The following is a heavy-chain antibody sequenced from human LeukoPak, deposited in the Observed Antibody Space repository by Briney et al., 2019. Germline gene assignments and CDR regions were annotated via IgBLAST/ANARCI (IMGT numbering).Heavy chain of an antibody. CDR1: GYTFTSYY. CDR3: ARSIYYDYVWGSYRHGDDHDY. D-gene: IGHD3-16*02. CDR2: INPSGGST. J-gene: IGHJ4*02. V-gene: IGHV1-46*01. Sequence: GASVKVSCKASGYTFTSYYMHWVRQAPGQGLEWMGIINPSGGSTSYAQKLQGRVTMTTDTSTSTAYMELRSLRSDDTAVYYCARSIYYDYVWGSYRHGDDHDYWGQGTLVTVSS.